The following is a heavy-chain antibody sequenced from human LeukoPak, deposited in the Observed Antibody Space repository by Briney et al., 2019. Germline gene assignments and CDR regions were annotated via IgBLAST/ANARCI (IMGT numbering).Heavy chain of an antibody. J-gene: IGHJ6*03. CDR1: GFTFSSYG. CDR3: AREGTYGSGDHYLYYKDI. CDR2: IRTSGTTI. V-gene: IGHV3-48*01. D-gene: IGHD3-10*01. Sequence: PGGSMRLSCVASGFTFSSYGMNWVRQAPGKGLEWVSYIRTSGTTIYSADSVKGRFTISRDNAKNSLYLQMNSLRAEDTAVYYCAREGTYGSGDHYLYYKDIWGRGTTVIVSS.